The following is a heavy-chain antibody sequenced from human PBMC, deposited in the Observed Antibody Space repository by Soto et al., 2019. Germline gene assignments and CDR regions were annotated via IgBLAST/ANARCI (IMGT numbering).Heavy chain of an antibody. Sequence: SETLSLTCTVSGDSISSGYWSWIRQPPGKGLEWIGYIYYSDSINYNPSLKSRVTISVDTSSNQFSLSLSSVTAADTAVYYCARVVWGSSYYYYGMDVWGQGTTVTVSS. CDR3: ARVVWGSSYYYYGMDV. CDR2: IYYSDSI. J-gene: IGHJ6*02. D-gene: IGHD3-16*01. V-gene: IGHV4-59*01. CDR1: GDSISSGY.